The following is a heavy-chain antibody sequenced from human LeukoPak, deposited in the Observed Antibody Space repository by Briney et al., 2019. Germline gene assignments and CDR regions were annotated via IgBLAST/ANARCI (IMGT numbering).Heavy chain of an antibody. CDR2: INTKTGDP. V-gene: IGHV7-4-1*02. CDR3: ARGSWGEVTHP. CDR1: GYTFTFYT. J-gene: IGHJ5*02. Sequence: ASVKVSCKASGYTFTFYTINWVRQAPGQGLEWMGWINTKTGDPTYAPGFTGRFVFSLDTSVSTAHLQISSLKTEDTAMYYCARGSWGEVTHPWGQGTLVTVAS. D-gene: IGHD3-10*01.